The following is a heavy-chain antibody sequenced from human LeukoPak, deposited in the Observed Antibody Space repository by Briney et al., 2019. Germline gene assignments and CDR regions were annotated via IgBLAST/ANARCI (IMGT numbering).Heavy chain of an antibody. CDR1: GYSISSGYY. J-gene: IGHJ5*02. D-gene: IGHD4-11*01. Sequence: SETLSLTCAVSGYSISSGYYWGWIRQPPGKGVEWIGSIYHSGSTYYNPSLKSRVTISVDTSKNQFSLKLSSVTAADTAVYYCARHDYRNWFDPWGQGTQVTVSS. CDR3: ARHDYRNWFDP. V-gene: IGHV4-38-2*01. CDR2: IYHSGST.